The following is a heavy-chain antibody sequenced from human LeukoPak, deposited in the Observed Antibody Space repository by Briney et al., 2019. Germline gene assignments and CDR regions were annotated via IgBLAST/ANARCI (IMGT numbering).Heavy chain of an antibody. Sequence: GASVKVSCKASGYTFTGYYMHWVRQAPGQGLEWMGWINPNSGGTNYAQKFQGRVTMTRDTSISTAYMELSRLSSDDTAVYYCARVARNLYSSSWYPFGYWGQGTLVTVSS. CDR1: GYTFTGYY. CDR3: ARVARNLYSSSWYPFGY. CDR2: INPNSGGT. V-gene: IGHV1-2*02. D-gene: IGHD6-13*01. J-gene: IGHJ4*02.